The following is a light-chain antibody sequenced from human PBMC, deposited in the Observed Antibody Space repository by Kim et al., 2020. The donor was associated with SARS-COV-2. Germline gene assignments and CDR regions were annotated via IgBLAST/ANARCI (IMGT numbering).Light chain of an antibody. V-gene: IGLV1-44*01. J-gene: IGLJ2*01. CDR2: SNS. CDR1: SPNIGSNT. Sequence: GTISCAGSSPNIGSNTVNWYQQHPGTAPKLLIYSNSQRPSGVPDRFSGSKSGTSASLAISGLQSEDEADYYCAAWDDSLNGVVFGGGTQLTVL. CDR3: AAWDDSLNGVV.